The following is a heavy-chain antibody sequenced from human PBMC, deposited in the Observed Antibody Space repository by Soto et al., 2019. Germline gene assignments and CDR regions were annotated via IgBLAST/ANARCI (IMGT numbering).Heavy chain of an antibody. CDR2: IYFNGNT. CDR3: ASVTFGGIVLAH. J-gene: IGHJ4*02. V-gene: IGHV4-59*01. CDR1: AASFSKYY. D-gene: IGHD3-16*01. Sequence: SETLSLTCTVSAASFSKYYWTWIRQPPGKGLEWIGYIYFNGNTKYNPSLEGRLTISIDTSKKEFSLKLTSVTAAAAAVYYCASVTFGGIVLAHWGQGTLVTVSS.